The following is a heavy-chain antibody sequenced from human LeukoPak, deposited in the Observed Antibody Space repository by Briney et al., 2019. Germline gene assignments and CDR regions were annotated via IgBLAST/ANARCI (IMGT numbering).Heavy chain of an antibody. V-gene: IGHV3-74*01. J-gene: IGHJ5*02. CDR3: AREGGGYCSGIDCWKWFDP. Sequence: GGSLRLSCAASGFTFGSHWMNWVRQAPGKGPVWVSRINGDGSTTVYADSVQGRFSISRDNAKSTLYLHMNSLRAEDTAVYYCAREGGGYCSGIDCWKWFDPWGQGTLVTVSS. CDR2: INGDGSTT. CDR1: GFTFGSHW. D-gene: IGHD2-15*01.